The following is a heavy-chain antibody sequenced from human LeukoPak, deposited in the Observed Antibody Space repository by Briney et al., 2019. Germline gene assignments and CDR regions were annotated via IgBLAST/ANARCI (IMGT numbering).Heavy chain of an antibody. J-gene: IGHJ4*02. CDR3: ARDHYSSGYYLSAY. V-gene: IGHV3-30-3*01. Sequence: GSSLRLSYAASGFTFSSYAMHGVRQAPGKGLVCVAVISYDGSNKYYADSVKGRFTISRDNSKNTLYLQMNSLRAEDTAVYYCARDHYSSGYYLSAYWGQGTLVTVSS. CDR1: GFTFSSYA. D-gene: IGHD3-22*01. CDR2: ISYDGSNK.